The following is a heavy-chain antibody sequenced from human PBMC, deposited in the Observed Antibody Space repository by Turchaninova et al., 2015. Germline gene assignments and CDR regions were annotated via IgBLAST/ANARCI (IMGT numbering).Heavy chain of an antibody. CDR3: ARAGYGGNSGHDY. Sequence: QVQLQESGPGLVKPSETLSLPCAVSGGSISSYYWCWIRNPPGKGLEWIGYIDYSGSTNYNPSLKSRVTISVDTSKNQFSLKVSSVTAADTAVYYCARAGYGGNSGHDYWGQGTLVTVSS. D-gene: IGHD4-23*01. CDR2: IDYSGST. V-gene: IGHV4-59*01. J-gene: IGHJ4*02. CDR1: GGSISSYY.